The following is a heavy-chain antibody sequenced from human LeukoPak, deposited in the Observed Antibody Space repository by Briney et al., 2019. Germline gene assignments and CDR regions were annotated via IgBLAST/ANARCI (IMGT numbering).Heavy chain of an antibody. D-gene: IGHD6-25*01. J-gene: IGHJ3*02. CDR2: IYYSGST. V-gene: IGHV4-59*01. Sequence: SETLSLTCTVSGGSLSSYYWSWIRQPPGEGLEWIGYIYYSGSTNYNPSLKSRVTISVDTSKNQFSLKLSSVTAADTAVYYCARDSGPDAFDIWGQGTMVTVSS. CDR3: ARDSGPDAFDI. CDR1: GGSLSSYY.